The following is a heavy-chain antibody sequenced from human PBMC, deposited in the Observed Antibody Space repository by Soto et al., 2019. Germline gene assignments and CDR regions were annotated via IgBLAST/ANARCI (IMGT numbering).Heavy chain of an antibody. D-gene: IGHD2-15*01. CDR3: ASGNRN. J-gene: IGHJ4*02. CDR1: GLFVGTNY. V-gene: IGHV3-53*01. Sequence: GGSLRLSCVASGLFVGTNYMTWVRRDPGKGLEWVSFIYTGGSANYADSVKGRFTISRDNSKNTLYLQMSSLRAEDTAIYYCASGNRNWGQGTLVTVSS. CDR2: IYTGGSA.